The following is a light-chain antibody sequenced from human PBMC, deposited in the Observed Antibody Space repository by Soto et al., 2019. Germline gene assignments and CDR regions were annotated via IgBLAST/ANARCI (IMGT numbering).Light chain of an antibody. CDR2: ATS. CDR1: QGIAPY. Sequence: DVQMTQSPSSLSAFVGDRVTITCRASQGIAPYLAWFQQKPGKVPKLLIYATSTLQSGVPSRFSGSGSGTDFTLIINSMQSADVGTYYCQKYNSAPLTFGGGTKVEIK. CDR3: QKYNSAPLT. J-gene: IGKJ4*01. V-gene: IGKV1-27*01.